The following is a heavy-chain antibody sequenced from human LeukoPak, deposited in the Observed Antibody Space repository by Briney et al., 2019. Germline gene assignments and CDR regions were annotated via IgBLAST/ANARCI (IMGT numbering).Heavy chain of an antibody. D-gene: IGHD6-19*01. Sequence: SETLSLTCTVSGGSISSDYWSWIRQSAGKGLEWIGHFFTIGNPSYNPSLKSRVTISVDRSKNQFSLRLSSVTAADTAVYYCARVGGRWLATKDYYYYMDVWGKGTTVTVSS. CDR3: ARVGGRWLATKDYYYYMDV. V-gene: IGHV4-4*07. CDR2: FFTIGNP. J-gene: IGHJ6*03. CDR1: GGSISSDY.